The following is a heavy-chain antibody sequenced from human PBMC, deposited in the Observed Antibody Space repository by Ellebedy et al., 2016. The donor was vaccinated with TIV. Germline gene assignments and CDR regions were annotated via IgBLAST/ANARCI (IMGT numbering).Heavy chain of an antibody. J-gene: IGHJ3*01. CDR1: GLTSSDAW. CDR2: IKSKSSGGTT. D-gene: IGHD5/OR15-5a*01. V-gene: IGHV3-15*01. Sequence: GESLKISCAASGLTSSDAWMSLVRQAPGKGLEWVGRIKSKSSGGTTEYAAPVKGRFTISRDDSKNTLFLQIYGLKTEDTGMYYCTADQRVYNAFDVWGLGTRVTVSS. CDR3: TADQRVYNAFDV.